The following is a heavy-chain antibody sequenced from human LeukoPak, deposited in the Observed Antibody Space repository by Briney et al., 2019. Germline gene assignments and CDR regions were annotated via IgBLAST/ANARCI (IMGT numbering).Heavy chain of an antibody. CDR2: ISYDGSNK. V-gene: IGHV3-30*04. J-gene: IGHJ4*02. Sequence: PGGSLRLSCAASGFTFSSYAMHWVRQAPGKGLEWVAVISYDGSNKYYADSVKGRFTISRDNSKNTLYLQMNSLRADDTAVYYCARAGYCSGGSCFALDYWGQGTLVTVSS. CDR3: ARAGYCSGGSCFALDY. CDR1: GFTFSSYA. D-gene: IGHD2-15*01.